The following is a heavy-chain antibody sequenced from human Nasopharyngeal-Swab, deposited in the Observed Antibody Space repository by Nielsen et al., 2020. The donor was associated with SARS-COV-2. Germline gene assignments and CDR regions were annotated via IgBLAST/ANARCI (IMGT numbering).Heavy chain of an antibody. J-gene: IGHJ6*03. Sequence: LRLSCTVSGGSISSSSYYWGWIRQPPGKGLEWIGSIYYSGSTYYNPSLKSRVTISVDTSKNQFSLKLSSVTAADTAVYYCARDLPDSVGATYYYMDVWGKGTTVTVSS. CDR1: GGSISSSSYY. D-gene: IGHD1-26*01. V-gene: IGHV4-39*07. CDR3: ARDLPDSVGATYYYMDV. CDR2: IYYSGST.